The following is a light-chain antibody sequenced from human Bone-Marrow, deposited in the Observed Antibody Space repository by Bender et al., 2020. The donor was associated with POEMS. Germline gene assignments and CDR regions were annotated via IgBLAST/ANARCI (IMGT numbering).Light chain of an antibody. CDR2: GVT. J-gene: IGLJ2*01. V-gene: IGLV2-14*03. CDR1: SNDVGSYDY. CDR3: SSFTTTGTVV. Sequence: QSALTQPASVSGSPGQSITISCTGTSNDVGSYDYVSWYQQFPGKAPKLIIYGVTNRRSEISNRFYGSKSGTTASLTISGLRTEDEADYYCSSFTTTGTVVFGGGPKLTVL.